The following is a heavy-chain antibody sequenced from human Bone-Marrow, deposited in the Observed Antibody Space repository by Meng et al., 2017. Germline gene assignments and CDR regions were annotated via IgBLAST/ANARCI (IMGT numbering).Heavy chain of an antibody. CDR3: ARAKRIYSGYGWWFDP. J-gene: IGHJ5*02. V-gene: IGHV4-34*01. Sequence: QGRLKPWGAVLLKPSETLSLTCAVYGGSFSGYYWSWIRQPPGKGLEWIGEINHSGSTNYNPSLKSRVTISVDTSKNQFSLKLSSVTAADTAVYYCARAKRIYSGYGWWFDPWGQGTLVTVSS. D-gene: IGHD5-12*01. CDR1: GGSFSGYY. CDR2: INHSGST.